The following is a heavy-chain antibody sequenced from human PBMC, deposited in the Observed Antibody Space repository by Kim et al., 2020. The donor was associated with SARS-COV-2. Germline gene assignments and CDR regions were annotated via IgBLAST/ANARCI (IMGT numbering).Heavy chain of an antibody. CDR3: ARGKDRVRGVIITGGRYFDP. CDR2: INHSGST. Sequence: SETLSLTCAVYGGSFSGYYWSWIRQPPGKGLEWIGEINHSGSTNYNPSLKSRVTISVDTSKNQFSLKLSSVTAADTAVYYCARGKDRVRGVIITGGRYFDPWGRGTLVTVSS. V-gene: IGHV4-34*01. J-gene: IGHJ2*01. D-gene: IGHD3-10*01. CDR1: GGSFSGYY.